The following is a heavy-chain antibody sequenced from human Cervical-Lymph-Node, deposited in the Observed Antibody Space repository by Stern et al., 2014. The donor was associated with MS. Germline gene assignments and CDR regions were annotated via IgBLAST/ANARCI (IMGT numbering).Heavy chain of an antibody. CDR2: IPALFGTT. CDR1: GDTFSSFD. J-gene: IGHJ4*02. V-gene: IGHV1-69*01. D-gene: IGHD6-13*01. Sequence: VQLVESGAEVKKPGSSMKVSCRASGDTFSSFDITWVRQAPGQGLELVVGIPALFGTTNAAQKFQGRVTIIADESTSAAYLELNSLKSEDAAVYYCARHQGGIAANWGQGTLVTVSS. CDR3: ARHQGGIAAN.